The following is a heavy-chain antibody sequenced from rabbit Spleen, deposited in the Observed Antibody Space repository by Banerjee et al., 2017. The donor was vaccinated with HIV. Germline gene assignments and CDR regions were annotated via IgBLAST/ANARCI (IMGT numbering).Heavy chain of an antibody. D-gene: IGHD4-1*01. Sequence: QSLEESGGDLVKPGASLTLTCTASGFTVSRFWMSWVRQAPGSGLQWIGIVDGDYSVTTYYASWAKGRFSISRENAQNTVFLQMTSLTAADTATYFCVREVAGKFNLWGPGTLVTVS. V-gene: IGHV1S40*01. J-gene: IGHJ4*01. CDR1: GFTVSRFW. CDR2: VDGDYSVTT. CDR3: VREVAGKFNL.